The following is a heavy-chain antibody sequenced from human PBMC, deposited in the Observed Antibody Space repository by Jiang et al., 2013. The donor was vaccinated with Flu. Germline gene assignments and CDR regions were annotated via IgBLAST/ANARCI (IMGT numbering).Heavy chain of an antibody. Sequence: EWVAEHKSKMEVEKYYVDSVKGRFTISRDNAKNSLYLQMNSLRAEDTAVYYCARQSTLLWFGELLSCFDYWGQGTLVTVSS. V-gene: IGHV3-7*03. CDR2: KSKMEVEK. D-gene: IGHD3-10*01. CDR3: ARQSTLLWFGELLSCFDY. J-gene: IGHJ4*02.